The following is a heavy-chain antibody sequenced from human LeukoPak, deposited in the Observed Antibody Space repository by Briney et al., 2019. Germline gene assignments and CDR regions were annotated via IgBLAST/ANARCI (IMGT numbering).Heavy chain of an antibody. CDR1: GGSISSYY. CDR3: ARAPTNYGGNSVDY. V-gene: IGHV4-59*01. CDR2: IYYSGST. Sequence: SETLPLTCTVSGGSISSYYWSWIRQPPGKGLEWIGYIYYSGSTNYNPSLKSRVTISVDTSKNQFSLKLSSVTAADTAVYYCARAPTNYGGNSVDYWGQGTLVTVPS. D-gene: IGHD4-23*01. J-gene: IGHJ4*02.